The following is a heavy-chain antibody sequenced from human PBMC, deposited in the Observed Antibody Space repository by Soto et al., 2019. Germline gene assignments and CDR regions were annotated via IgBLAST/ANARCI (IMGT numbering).Heavy chain of an antibody. V-gene: IGHV1-3*01. CDR2: INAGNGNT. Sequence: GASVKVSCKASGYTFTNYGIHCVLQSPVQRLEWMGWINAGNGNTKYSQKFQGRVIITRDTSASTAYMELSSLRSEDTAVFYCARAGYSSGWYHWYFDFWGRGTLVTVSS. CDR3: ARAGYSSGWYHWYFDF. J-gene: IGHJ2*01. CDR1: GYTFTNYG. D-gene: IGHD6-19*01.